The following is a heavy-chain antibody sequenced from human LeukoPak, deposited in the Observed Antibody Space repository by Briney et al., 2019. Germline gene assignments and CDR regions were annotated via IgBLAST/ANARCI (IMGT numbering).Heavy chain of an antibody. CDR1: GFTFSSYG. Sequence: PGGSLRLSCAASGFTFSSYGMSWVRQAPGKGLEWVSAISGSGGSTHYADSVKGRFTISGDNSKNTLYLQMNSLRAEDTAVYYCAKGQLGTYYYGSGSFDYWGQGTLVTVSS. D-gene: IGHD3-10*01. J-gene: IGHJ4*02. V-gene: IGHV3-23*01. CDR2: ISGSGGST. CDR3: AKGQLGTYYYGSGSFDY.